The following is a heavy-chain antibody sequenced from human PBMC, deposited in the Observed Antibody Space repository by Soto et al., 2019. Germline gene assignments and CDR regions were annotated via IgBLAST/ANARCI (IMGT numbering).Heavy chain of an antibody. CDR2: ISSSGVRM. J-gene: IGHJ4*02. V-gene: IGHV3-23*01. CDR3: ARSAAKYCGGGTCYSEY. D-gene: IGHD2-15*01. CDR1: GFTFSNHG. Sequence: DSMRLCCAASGFTFSNHGMTWDRQAPGKGLEWVSFISSSGVRMYYADSVMGRFTNSRDNSKNTLLLQMNSLRAEYTAVYYCARSAAKYCGGGTCYSEYCGQGTLVAVSS.